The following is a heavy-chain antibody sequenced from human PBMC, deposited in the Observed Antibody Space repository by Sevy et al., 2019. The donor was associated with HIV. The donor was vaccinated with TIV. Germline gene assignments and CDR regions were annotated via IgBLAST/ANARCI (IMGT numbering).Heavy chain of an antibody. CDR1: GFTFSSYA. D-gene: IGHD2-2*01. CDR2: ISYDGSNK. CDR3: ARDDVVPAAGVGYFDY. V-gene: IGHV3-30*04. J-gene: IGHJ4*02. Sequence: GGSLRLSCAASGFTFSSYAMHWVRQAPGKGLEWVAVISYDGSNKYYADSVKGRFTISRDNSKNTLYLQMNSLRAEDTAVYYCARDDVVPAAGVGYFDYWGQGTLATVSS.